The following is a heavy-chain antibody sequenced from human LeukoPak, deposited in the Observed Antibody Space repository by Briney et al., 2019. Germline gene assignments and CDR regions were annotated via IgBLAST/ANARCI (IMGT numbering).Heavy chain of an antibody. V-gene: IGHV5-51*01. CDR2: MYPGDSDT. Sequence: GESLKISCQGSGYSFTSYWIVWVRQMPGKRLEWMGIMYPGDSDTRYSPSFQGQVTISADKSISTAYLQWTSLKASDTAMYYCARTNFYGSGSLDYWGQGTLVTVFS. J-gene: IGHJ4*02. CDR1: GYSFTSYW. D-gene: IGHD3-10*01. CDR3: ARTNFYGSGSLDY.